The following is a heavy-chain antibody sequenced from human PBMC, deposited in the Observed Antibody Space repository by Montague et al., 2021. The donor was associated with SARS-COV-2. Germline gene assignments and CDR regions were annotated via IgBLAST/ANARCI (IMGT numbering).Heavy chain of an antibody. CDR1: GGSISSYY. D-gene: IGHD1-20*01. J-gene: IGHJ5*02. V-gene: IGHV4-59*12. Sequence: SETLSLTCSVSGGSISSYYWSWIRQSPGKGLEWIGNIFHSGITXXXSSXKGRVTISVDMSKNQFSLQLNAVTAADAAVYYCARTEYNWNDWFDPWGQGTLVTVSS. CDR2: IFHSGIT. CDR3: ARTEYNWNDWFDP.